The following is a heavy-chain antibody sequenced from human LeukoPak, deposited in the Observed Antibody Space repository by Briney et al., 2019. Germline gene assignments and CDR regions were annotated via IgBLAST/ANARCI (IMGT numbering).Heavy chain of an antibody. Sequence: SVKVSFKASGGTFSSYAISWVRQAPGQGLEWMGRIIPILGIANYAQKFQGRVTITADKSTSTAYMELSSLRSEDTAVYYCAGLPVPYGDYVQGRAFDIWGQGTMVTVSS. J-gene: IGHJ3*02. CDR3: AGLPVPYGDYVQGRAFDI. D-gene: IGHD4-17*01. V-gene: IGHV1-69*04. CDR1: GGTFSSYA. CDR2: IIPILGIA.